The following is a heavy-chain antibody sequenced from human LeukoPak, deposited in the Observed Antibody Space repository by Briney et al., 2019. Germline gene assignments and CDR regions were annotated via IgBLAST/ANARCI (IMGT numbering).Heavy chain of an antibody. Sequence: SETLSLTCTVSGGSISSYYWSWIRQPPGKGLEWIGYIYTSGSTNYNPSFKSRVTISVDTSKNQFSLKLSSVTAADTAVYYCARLEFMTGDWFDPWGQGTLVTVSS. D-gene: IGHD3-10*01. CDR3: ARLEFMTGDWFDP. J-gene: IGHJ5*02. CDR1: GGSISSYY. CDR2: IYTSGST. V-gene: IGHV4-4*09.